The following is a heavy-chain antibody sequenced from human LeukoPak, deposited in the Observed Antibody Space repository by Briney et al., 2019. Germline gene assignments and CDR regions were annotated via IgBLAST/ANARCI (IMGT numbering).Heavy chain of an antibody. CDR1: GFTFGSYA. Sequence: GGSLRLSCAASGFTFGSYAMSWVRQAPGKGLEWVSAISGSGGSTYYADSVKGRFTISRDNSKNTLYLQMNSLRAEDTAVYYCAKDNWSDFRGYFDYWGQGTLVTVSS. D-gene: IGHD1-20*01. CDR3: AKDNWSDFRGYFDY. CDR2: ISGSGGST. V-gene: IGHV3-23*01. J-gene: IGHJ4*02.